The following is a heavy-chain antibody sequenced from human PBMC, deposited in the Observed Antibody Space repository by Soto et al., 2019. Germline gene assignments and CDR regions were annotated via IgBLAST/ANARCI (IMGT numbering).Heavy chain of an antibody. CDR1: GGTFSTYT. V-gene: IGHV1-69*12. CDR3: ARAGHGFNGLDP. J-gene: IGHJ5*02. CDR2: LVPIFGTP. Sequence: QVQLVQSGAEVKKPGSSVKVSCKASGGTFSTYTINWVRQAPGQGLEWMGGLVPIFGTPHYAQNFQGRVTVTADESTSTAYMELSSLRFEDTAVYYCARAGHGFNGLDPWGQGTLVTVSS. D-gene: IGHD5-12*01.